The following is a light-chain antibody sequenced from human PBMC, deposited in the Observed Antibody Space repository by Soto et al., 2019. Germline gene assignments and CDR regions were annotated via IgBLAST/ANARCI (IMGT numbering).Light chain of an antibody. V-gene: IGLV2-11*01. J-gene: IGLJ2*01. CDR2: DVT. CDR1: SSDVGVYNY. Sequence: QSALTQPRSVSGSPGQSVTISCTGTSSDVGVYNYVSWYQQHPGKAPKLIIYDVTKRPSGVPDRFSGSKSANTASLIISGLQAADEAEYYCCCCSCADSSSFRVLFGGGTQLTVL. CDR3: CSCADSSSFRVL.